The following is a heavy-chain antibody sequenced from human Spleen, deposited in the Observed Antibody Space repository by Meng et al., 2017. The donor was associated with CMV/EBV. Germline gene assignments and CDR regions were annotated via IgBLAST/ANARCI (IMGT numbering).Heavy chain of an antibody. D-gene: IGHD6-13*01. J-gene: IGHJ4*02. CDR3: ARQEYSGSWSFLKDY. V-gene: IGHV3-74*01. CDR2: INIDGSST. CDR1: GFTFDDYA. Sequence: GGSLRLSCAASGFTFDDYAMHWVRQAPGKGLEWVSRINIDGSSTTYADSVKGRFTISRDNAKNTLYLQMNSLRAEDTALYYCARQEYSGSWSFLKDYWGQGTLVTVSS.